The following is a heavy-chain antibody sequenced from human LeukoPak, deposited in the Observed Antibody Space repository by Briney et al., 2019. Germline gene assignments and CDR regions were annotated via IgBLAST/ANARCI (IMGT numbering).Heavy chain of an antibody. Sequence: SETLSLTCTVSGGSISSSSYYWGWIRQPPGKGLEWIGSIYYSGSTYYNPSLKSRVTISVDTSKNQFSLKLSSVTAADTAVYYCARSYYYDSSGSRGHAFDIWGQGTMVTVSS. CDR3: ARSYYYDSSGSRGHAFDI. CDR1: GGSISSSSYY. CDR2: IYYSGST. D-gene: IGHD3-22*01. V-gene: IGHV4-39*07. J-gene: IGHJ3*02.